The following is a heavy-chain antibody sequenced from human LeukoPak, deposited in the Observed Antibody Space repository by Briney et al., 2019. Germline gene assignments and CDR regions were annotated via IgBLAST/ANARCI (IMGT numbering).Heavy chain of an antibody. V-gene: IGHV3-30-3*01. J-gene: IGHJ4*02. D-gene: IGHD3-10*01. CDR1: GFTFSYYA. Sequence: GGSLRLSCAASGFTFSYYAMHWVRQAPGKGLEWVAIISYDGSNKYHADSVKGRFTISRDNSQNTLYLQMSSLRAEDTAVYYCARAQNDYNSPFSYWGQGTLVTVSS. CDR2: ISYDGSNK. CDR3: ARAQNDYNSPFSY.